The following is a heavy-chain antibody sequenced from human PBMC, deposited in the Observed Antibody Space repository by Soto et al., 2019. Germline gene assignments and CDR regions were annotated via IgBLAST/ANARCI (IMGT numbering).Heavy chain of an antibody. CDR1: GYVFTGYN. CDR2: INPSGAST. CDR3: ARDFSMVVVAPGY. V-gene: IGHV1-46*01. D-gene: IGHD3-22*01. Sequence: ASVKVSCKASGYVFTGYNMHWVRQAPGQGLEWMGIINPSGASTNYAQNFQGRVTMTRDTSTSTVYVEVSSLRSEDTAVYYCARDFSMVVVAPGYWGQGTLVTVSS. J-gene: IGHJ4*02.